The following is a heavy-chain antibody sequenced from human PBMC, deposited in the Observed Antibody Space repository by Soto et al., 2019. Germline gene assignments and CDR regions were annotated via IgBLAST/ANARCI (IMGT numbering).Heavy chain of an antibody. CDR2: ISPMFGAA. Sequence: QVQLVQSGAEIKKPGSSVKVSCQSSGGTFNTYAMNWVRQAPGQGPEWMGDISPMFGAANYAPKFQGRVTITADESTGTSYMQFSSLTSEDTALYFCAREVQVHTPAFVYWGQGTLVTVSS. J-gene: IGHJ4*02. D-gene: IGHD3-10*01. V-gene: IGHV1-69*19. CDR3: AREVQVHTPAFVY. CDR1: GGTFNTYA.